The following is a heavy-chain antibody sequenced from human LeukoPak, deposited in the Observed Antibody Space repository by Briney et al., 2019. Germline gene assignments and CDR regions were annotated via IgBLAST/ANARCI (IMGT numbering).Heavy chain of an antibody. V-gene: IGHV6-1*01. CDR3: ARIIGPFGPRSSFDY. CDR1: GDSVSSKSVA. Sequence: SQTLSLTCAISGDSVSSKSVAWNWIRHSPSRGLEWLGSTYYRSKWYNDYAVSVTRRITINPDTSRNQFSLQLNSVAPADTAVYYCARIIGPFGPRSSFDYWGQGTLVTVSS. CDR2: TYYRSKWYN. J-gene: IGHJ4*02. D-gene: IGHD6-6*01.